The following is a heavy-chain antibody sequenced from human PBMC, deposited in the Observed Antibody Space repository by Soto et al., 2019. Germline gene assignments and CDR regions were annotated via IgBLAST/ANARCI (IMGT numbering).Heavy chain of an antibody. J-gene: IGHJ4*02. CDR1: GGSISSYY. CDR2: IYYSGST. CDR3: ARVKGYGGNPSDY. Sequence: SETLSLTCTVSGGSISSYYWSWIRQPPGKGLEWIGYIYYSGSTNYNPSLKSRVTISVDTSKNQFSLKLSSVTAADAAVYYCARVKGYGGNPSDYWGQGTLVTVSS. V-gene: IGHV4-59*01. D-gene: IGHD4-17*01.